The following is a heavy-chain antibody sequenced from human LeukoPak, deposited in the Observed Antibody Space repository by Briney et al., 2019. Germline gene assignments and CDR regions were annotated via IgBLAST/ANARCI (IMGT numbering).Heavy chain of an antibody. CDR3: ARSAVTALDY. CDR1: GFIISSYW. J-gene: IGHJ4*02. CDR2: IKPDGSEK. V-gene: IGHV3-7*01. Sequence: HTEGSLRLCCAASGFIISSYWMNCVRQAPGKGLEWVANIKPDGSEKYYVDSVKGRFTISRDNAKNSLYLQMNSLRAEDTAVYYCARSAVTALDYWGQGTLVTVSS. D-gene: IGHD2-21*02.